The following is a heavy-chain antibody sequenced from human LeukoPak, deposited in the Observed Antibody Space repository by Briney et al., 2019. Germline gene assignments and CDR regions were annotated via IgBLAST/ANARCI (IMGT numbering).Heavy chain of an antibody. CDR1: GGSVSSSSYY. CDR3: ARTGGYSSGWFYQNAFDI. V-gene: IGHV4-39*01. CDR2: IYYSGST. J-gene: IGHJ3*02. Sequence: SETLSLTCTVSGGSVSSSSYYWGWIRQPPGKGREWIGSIYYSGSTYYNPSLKSRVTISVDTSKNQFSLKLSSVTAADTAVYYCARTGGYSSGWFYQNAFDIWGQGTMVTVSS. D-gene: IGHD6-19*01.